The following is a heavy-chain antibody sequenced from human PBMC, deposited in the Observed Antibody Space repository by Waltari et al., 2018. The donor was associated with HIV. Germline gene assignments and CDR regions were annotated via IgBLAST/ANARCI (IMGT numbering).Heavy chain of an antibody. V-gene: IGHV4-31*03. D-gene: IGHD2-21*01. CDR2: IHYSGST. Sequence: QVQLQESGPGLVKPSQTLSLTCTVSGVSISSGGSYWSWIRQHPGKGLEWIGYIHYSGSTYYNPSLKSRLTISVDTSKNKFSLKLSSVTAADTAVYYCARLDYGGYYYLDYWGQGTLVTVSS. CDR1: GVSISSGGSY. J-gene: IGHJ4*02. CDR3: ARLDYGGYYYLDY.